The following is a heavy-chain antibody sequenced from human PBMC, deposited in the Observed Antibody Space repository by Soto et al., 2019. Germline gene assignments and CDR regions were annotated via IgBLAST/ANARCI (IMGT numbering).Heavy chain of an antibody. CDR1: GFTFSSSG. D-gene: IGHD1-26*01. V-gene: IGHV3-30*18. CDR2: ISYDGSIK. J-gene: IGHJ3*02. CDR3: AKEAAATGGIGAFDI. Sequence: ESGGGVVQPGGSLRLSCAASGFTFSSSGMHWVRQAPGKGLEWVAVISYDGSIKYYADSVRGRFTISRDNSKNTLYLQMNSLRAEDTAVFYCAKEAAATGGIGAFDIWGQGTLVTVSS.